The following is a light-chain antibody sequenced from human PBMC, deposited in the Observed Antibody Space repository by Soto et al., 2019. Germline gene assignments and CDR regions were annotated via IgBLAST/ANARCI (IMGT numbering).Light chain of an antibody. CDR1: SSNIGSNY. CDR3: AAWDDSMSGPV. CDR2: RNN. V-gene: IGLV1-47*01. J-gene: IGLJ2*01. Sequence: QSVLTQPPSASGTPGQRVTISCSGSSSNIGSNYVYWYQQLPGTAPKLLIYRNNHRPSGVLARFSGSKSGTSAAPAISGRLSEEEDDYYCAAWDDSMSGPVFGGGTKLTVL.